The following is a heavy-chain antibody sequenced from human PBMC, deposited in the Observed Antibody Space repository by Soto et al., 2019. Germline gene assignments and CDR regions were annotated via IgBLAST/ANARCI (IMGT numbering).Heavy chain of an antibody. J-gene: IGHJ6*02. D-gene: IGHD6-19*01. CDR3: ASRQVVAGTNDYYYGMDV. CDR1: GYTFTSYA. Sequence: QVQLVQSGAEVKKPGASVKVSCKASGYTFTSYAMHWVRQAPGQRLEWMGWINAGNGNTKYSQKFQGRVTNIRDTAESTAYMELSRLRSEDTAVYYCASRQVVAGTNDYYYGMDVWGQGTTVTVSS. V-gene: IGHV1-3*01. CDR2: INAGNGNT.